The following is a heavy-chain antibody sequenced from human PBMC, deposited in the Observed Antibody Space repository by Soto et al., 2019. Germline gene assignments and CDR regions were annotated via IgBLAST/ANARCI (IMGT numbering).Heavy chain of an antibody. Sequence: QVQPQESGPGLVKPSQTLSLTCTVSGGSISSGGYYWSWIRQHPGKGLEWIGYIYYSGSTYYNPSLKSRVTISVDTSKNQLSLKLSSVTAADTAVYYCARDNQGYGDYETSGFDYWGQGTLVTVSS. CDR2: IYYSGST. CDR1: GGSISSGGYY. D-gene: IGHD4-17*01. CDR3: ARDNQGYGDYETSGFDY. V-gene: IGHV4-31*03. J-gene: IGHJ4*02.